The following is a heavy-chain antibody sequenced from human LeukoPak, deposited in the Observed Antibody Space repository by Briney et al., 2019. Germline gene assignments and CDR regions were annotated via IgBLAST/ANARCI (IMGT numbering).Heavy chain of an antibody. CDR1: GGSISSYY. Sequence: SETLSLTCSVSGGSISSYYWSWIRQPPGKGLECIGYIHYSGSTNYNPSLKSRVTISVDTSKNQFSLKLSSMTAADTAVYYCARWQTGRAAAGTNWFDPWGQGTLVTVSS. D-gene: IGHD6-13*01. J-gene: IGHJ5*02. V-gene: IGHV4-59*08. CDR2: IHYSGST. CDR3: ARWQTGRAAAGTNWFDP.